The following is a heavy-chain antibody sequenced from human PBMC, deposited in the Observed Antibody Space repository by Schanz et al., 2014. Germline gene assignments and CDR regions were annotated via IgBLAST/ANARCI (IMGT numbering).Heavy chain of an antibody. CDR1: GFSFSSYT. CDR2: LSGDGGTT. J-gene: IGHJ6*03. Sequence: EVQLLESGGGLVQPGESLRLSCAASGFSFSSYTMSWVRQAPGKGLQWVSSLSGDGGTTHYADSVKGRFTISRDNSRNTVYLQMNSLRAEDTAVYYCARDHQWLARYYMDVWGKGTTVTVSS. V-gene: IGHV3-23*01. D-gene: IGHD6-19*01. CDR3: ARDHQWLARYYMDV.